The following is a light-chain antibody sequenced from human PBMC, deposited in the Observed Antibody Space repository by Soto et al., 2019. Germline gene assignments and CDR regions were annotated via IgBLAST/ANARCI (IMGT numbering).Light chain of an antibody. V-gene: IGLV2-11*01. J-gene: IGLJ1*01. CDR1: SSDVGAYNF. Sequence: QSALTQPRSVSGSPGQSVTISCTGTSSDVGAYNFVSWYQQLPGTAPKLMIYEVTKRPSGVPDRFSGSKSGNTASLTVSGLQTEDEADYYCSSYAATNNYVFGSGTKVTVL. CDR3: SSYAATNNYV. CDR2: EVT.